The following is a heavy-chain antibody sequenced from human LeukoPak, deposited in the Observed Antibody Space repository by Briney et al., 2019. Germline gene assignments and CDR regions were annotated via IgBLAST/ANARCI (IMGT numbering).Heavy chain of an antibody. Sequence: GESLKISCKGSGDSFTSFWIGWVRLMPGKGLEWMGTIYPGDSDTRYSPSFQGQVTMSADKSISTAYLQWSSLKASDTAMYYCARPRRTVVTSSYDYYYMDVWGKGTTVTVYS. V-gene: IGHV5-51*01. CDR3: ARPRRTVVTSSYDYYYMDV. CDR2: IYPGDSDT. CDR1: GDSFTSFW. J-gene: IGHJ6*03. D-gene: IGHD4-23*01.